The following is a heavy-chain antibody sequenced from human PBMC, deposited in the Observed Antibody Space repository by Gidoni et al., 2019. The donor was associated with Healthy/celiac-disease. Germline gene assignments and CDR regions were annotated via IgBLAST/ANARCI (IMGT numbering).Heavy chain of an antibody. CDR2: IKSKTDGGTT. J-gene: IGHJ4*02. V-gene: IGHV3-15*01. Sequence: EVQLVESGGGLVKPGGSLRLSCAASGFTFSNAWMSWVRQAPGKGLEWVGRIKSKTDGGTTDDAAPVKGRFTISRDDSKNTLYLQMNSLKTEDTAVYYCTTARYYYDSSGYFIRGDYWGQGTLVTVSS. CDR1: GFTFSNAW. CDR3: TTARYYYDSSGYFIRGDY. D-gene: IGHD3-22*01.